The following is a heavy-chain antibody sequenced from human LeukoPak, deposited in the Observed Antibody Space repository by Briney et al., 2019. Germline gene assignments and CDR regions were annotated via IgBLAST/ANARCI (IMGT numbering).Heavy chain of an antibody. Sequence: GGSLRLSCAASGFTFSSYAMSWVRQAPGKGLEWVSGIGWNGGGIVYADSVKGRFTISRDNAKNSLYLQMNSLRVEDTALYYCAKEGSDCTNGICRYFDYWGQGTLVTVSS. J-gene: IGHJ4*02. CDR1: GFTFSSYA. V-gene: IGHV3-9*01. CDR2: IGWNGGGI. D-gene: IGHD2-8*01. CDR3: AKEGSDCTNGICRYFDY.